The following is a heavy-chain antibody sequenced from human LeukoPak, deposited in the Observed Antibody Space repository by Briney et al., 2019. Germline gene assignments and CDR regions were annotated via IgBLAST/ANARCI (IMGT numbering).Heavy chain of an antibody. D-gene: IGHD3-10*01. CDR1: GGSVSNASYY. CDR3: ARVRYGSGSYYFDN. CDR2: VYYSGST. V-gene: IGHV4-61*01. Sequence: KSAETLSLTCTVSGGSVSNASYYWSWIRQPPGKGLDWIGYVYYSGSTNYSPSLQSRVTVSVDTSKNQFSLKLTSVTAADTAVYYCARVRYGSGSYYFDNWGQGTLVTVSS. J-gene: IGHJ4*02.